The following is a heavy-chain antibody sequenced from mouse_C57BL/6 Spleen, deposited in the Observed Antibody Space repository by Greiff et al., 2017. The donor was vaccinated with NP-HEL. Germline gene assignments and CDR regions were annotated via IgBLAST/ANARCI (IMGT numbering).Heavy chain of an antibody. D-gene: IGHD2-5*01. Sequence: EVHLVESGGDLVKPGGSLKLSCAASGFTFSSYGMSWVRQTPDKRLEWVATISSGGSYTYYPDSVKGRFTISRDNAKNTLYLQMSSLKSEDTAMYYCARPPYYSNYSFAYWGQGTLVTVSA. CDR3: ARPPYYSNYSFAY. V-gene: IGHV5-6*01. CDR2: ISSGGSYT. J-gene: IGHJ3*01. CDR1: GFTFSSYG.